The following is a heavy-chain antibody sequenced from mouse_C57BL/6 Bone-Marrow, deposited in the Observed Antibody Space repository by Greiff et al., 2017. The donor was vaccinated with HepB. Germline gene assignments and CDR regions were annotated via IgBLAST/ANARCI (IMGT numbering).Heavy chain of an antibody. CDR2: INPNYGTT. D-gene: IGHD2-1*01. CDR1: GYSFTDYN. V-gene: IGHV1-39*01. Sequence: EVQGVESGPELVKPGASVKISCKASGYSFTDYNMNWVKQSNGKSLEWIGVINPNYGTTSYNQKFKGKATLTVDQSSSTAYMQLNSLTSEDSAVYYCARGGAIYYGNPAWFAYWGQGTLVTVSA. J-gene: IGHJ3*01. CDR3: ARGGAIYYGNPAWFAY.